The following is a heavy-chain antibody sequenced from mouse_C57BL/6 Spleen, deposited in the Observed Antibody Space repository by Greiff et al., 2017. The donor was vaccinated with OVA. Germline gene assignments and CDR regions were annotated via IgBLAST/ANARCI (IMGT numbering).Heavy chain of an antibody. CDR2: IYPGDGDT. CDR3: ARLDDTPYFDY. D-gene: IGHD2-3*01. V-gene: IGHV1-82*01. J-gene: IGHJ2*01. Sequence: LQESGPELVKPGASVKISCKASGYAFSSSWMNWVKQRPGKGLEWIGRIYPGDGDTNYNGKFKGKATLTADKSSSTAYMQLSSLTSEDSAVYFCARLDDTPYFDYWGQGTTLTVSS. CDR1: GYAFSSSW.